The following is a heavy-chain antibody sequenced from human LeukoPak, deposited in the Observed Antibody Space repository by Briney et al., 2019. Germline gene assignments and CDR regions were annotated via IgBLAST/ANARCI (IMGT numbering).Heavy chain of an antibody. D-gene: IGHD3-10*01. CDR3: ASRQSMLREAFANYYFAF. Sequence: PSETLSLTCTVSGGSISSYYWSWIRQPAGKGLEWIGRIYTSGSTNYNPSLKSRVTMSVDTSKNQFSLKLSSVTAADTAVYYCASRQSMLREAFANYYFAFGGQGPLVTVPS. CDR2: IYTSGST. V-gene: IGHV4-4*07. CDR1: GGSISSYY. J-gene: IGHJ4*02.